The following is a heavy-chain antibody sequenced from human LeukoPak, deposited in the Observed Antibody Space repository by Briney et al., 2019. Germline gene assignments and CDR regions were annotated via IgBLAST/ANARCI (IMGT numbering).Heavy chain of an antibody. Sequence: KSGGSLRLSCAASGFTLSSYSMNWVRQAPGKWLEWVSSISSSSSYIYYADSVKGRFTISRDNAKNSLYLQMNSLRAEDTAVYYCARDRTEEWALPDAFDIWGQGTMVTVSS. CDR1: GFTLSSYS. J-gene: IGHJ3*02. D-gene: IGHD1-26*01. V-gene: IGHV3-21*01. CDR2: ISSSSSYI. CDR3: ARDRTEEWALPDAFDI.